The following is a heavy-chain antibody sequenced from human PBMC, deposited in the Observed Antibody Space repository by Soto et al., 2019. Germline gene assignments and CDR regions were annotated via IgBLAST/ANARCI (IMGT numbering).Heavy chain of an antibody. CDR2: INPSGGST. CDR3: ARSYYYYVWGSYRSAHFDY. D-gene: IGHD3-16*02. J-gene: IGHJ4*02. V-gene: IGHV1-46*01. CDR1: GYTFTSYY. Sequence: QVQLVQSGAEVKKPGASVKVSCKTSGYTFTSYYMHWVRQAPGQGLEWMGIINPSGGSTSYAQKFQARVTMTRATSTSSVYMELSSLRSEDTAVYYCARSYYYYVWGSYRSAHFDYWGQGPLVTVSS.